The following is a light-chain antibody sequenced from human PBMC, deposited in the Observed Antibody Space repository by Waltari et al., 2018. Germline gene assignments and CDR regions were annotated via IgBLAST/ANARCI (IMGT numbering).Light chain of an antibody. J-gene: IGLJ2*01. Sequence: SYELTQPSSVSVSPGQTATITCSGNVLAKKYVRWFQQKPGQAPVVVIYKDSERPSGIPERFSGSSSGTTVTLTISGAQFEDEADYYCYSAADNNRLFDGGTKLTVL. V-gene: IGLV3-27*01. CDR1: VLAKKY. CDR3: YSAADNNRL. CDR2: KDS.